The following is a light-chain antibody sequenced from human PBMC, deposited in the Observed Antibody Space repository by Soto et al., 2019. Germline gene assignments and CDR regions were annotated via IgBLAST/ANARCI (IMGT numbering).Light chain of an antibody. CDR1: SSDVGGYNY. V-gene: IGLV2-11*01. J-gene: IGLJ3*02. Sequence: QSVLTQPRSVSGSPGQSVTISCTGTSSDVGGYNYVSWYQHHPGKAPKVMVHEVSNRPSGVPDRFSGSKSGNTASLTISGLQAEDEADYYCYSYAGNSTWVFGGGTKVTVL. CDR3: YSYAGNSTWV. CDR2: EVS.